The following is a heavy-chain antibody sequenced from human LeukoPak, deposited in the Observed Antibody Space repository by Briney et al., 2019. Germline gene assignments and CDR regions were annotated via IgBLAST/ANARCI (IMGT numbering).Heavy chain of an antibody. V-gene: IGHV3-33*01. CDR3: ARPRSIVGATIGAFDI. CDR1: GFTFSNYG. J-gene: IGHJ3*02. D-gene: IGHD1-26*01. CDR2: IWYDGSNG. Sequence: GGSLRLSCAASGFTFSNYGMHWVRQAPGKGLEWVAVIWYDGSNGYYADSVKGRSTISRDNSKNTLYLQMNSLRAEDTAVYYCARPRSIVGATIGAFDIWGQGTMVTVSS.